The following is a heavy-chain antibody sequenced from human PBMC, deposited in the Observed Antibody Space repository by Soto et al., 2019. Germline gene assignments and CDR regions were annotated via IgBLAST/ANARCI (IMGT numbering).Heavy chain of an antibody. CDR1: GFTFSRHA. D-gene: IGHD2-21*02. Sequence: EVQLLESGGGLVQPGVSLRLSCAASGFTFSRHAMNWVLQAPGKGLEWVSGVIDTGDTTYYADSVKGRFTISRDNAKNTLYLQLNSLRAEDTALYYCAKGFAPGDRFVWDSWGQGTLVAVSS. CDR3: AKGFAPGDRFVWDS. V-gene: IGHV3-23*01. J-gene: IGHJ4*02. CDR2: VIDTGDTT.